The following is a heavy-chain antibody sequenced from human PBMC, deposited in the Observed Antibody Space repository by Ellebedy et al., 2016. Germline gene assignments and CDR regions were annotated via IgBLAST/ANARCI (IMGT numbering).Heavy chain of an antibody. CDR3: ARDHNWGFDY. CDR2: VSSTYDI. V-gene: IGHV3-48*01. CDR1: GFTFSIYS. D-gene: IGHD7-27*01. Sequence: GGSLRLSCAASGFTFSIYSMNWVRQAPGKGLEWVSYVSSTYDIYYADSVKGRFTISRDNAKNSLYLQMNSLRVEDTAVYYCARDHNWGFDYWGQGTLVTVSS. J-gene: IGHJ4*02.